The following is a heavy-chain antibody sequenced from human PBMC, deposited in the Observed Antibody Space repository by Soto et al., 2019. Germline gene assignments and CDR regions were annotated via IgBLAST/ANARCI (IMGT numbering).Heavy chain of an antibody. CDR2: ISSLGVKI. D-gene: IGHD6-19*01. V-gene: IGHV3-48*03. Sequence: EEQMVESGGGHVQPGGSLRLSCEVSGFRLGHYEMNWVRQGPGKGLEWIAYISSLGVKIDYADSVKGRLTVSRDNAKNSLYLEMNNLRVEDSGIYFCARGGSSGRYSPFDAWGQGLVVSVSS. J-gene: IGHJ4*02. CDR3: ARGGSSGRYSPFDA. CDR1: GFRLGHYE.